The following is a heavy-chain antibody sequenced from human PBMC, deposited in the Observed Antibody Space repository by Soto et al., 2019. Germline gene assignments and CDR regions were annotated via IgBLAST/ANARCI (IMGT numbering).Heavy chain of an antibody. Sequence: GGSLRLSCAASGFTFDDYGMHWVRQAPGKGLEWVSGISWNSGSIGYADSVKGRFITSRDNAKNSLYLQMNNLRPEDTAFYFCAKVSTTHTFGPLDPWGQGTLVTVSS. CDR3: AKVSTTHTFGPLDP. V-gene: IGHV3-9*01. J-gene: IGHJ5*02. CDR2: ISWNSGSI. CDR1: GFTFDDYG. D-gene: IGHD1-1*01.